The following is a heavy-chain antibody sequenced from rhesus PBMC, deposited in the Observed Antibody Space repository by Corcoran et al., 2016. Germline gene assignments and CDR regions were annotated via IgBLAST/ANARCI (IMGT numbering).Heavy chain of an antibody. D-gene: IGHD4-23*01. J-gene: IGHJ4*01. CDR3: ALGSNEYRFDY. Sequence: QVQLQESGPGLVTPSETLSLTCAVSGGSICSGSGWRWFRQPPGKGREWIGHIYGIIGSNYYNPALKSRVTISKDTTKNQFSLKLSAGTAADTAVYYCALGSNEYRFDYWGQGVLVTVSS. CDR2: IYGIIGSN. V-gene: IGHV4S7*01. CDR1: GGSICSGSG.